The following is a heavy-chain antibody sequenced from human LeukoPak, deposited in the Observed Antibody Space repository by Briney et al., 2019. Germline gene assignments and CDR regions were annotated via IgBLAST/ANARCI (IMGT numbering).Heavy chain of an antibody. V-gene: IGHV4-4*07. CDR3: ARDQYVIGVYYYMDV. CDR2: IYTSGST. CDR1: GGSISSYY. Sequence: PSETLSLTCTVSGGSISSYYWSCIRQPAGKGLEWIGRIYTSGSTNYNPSLKSRVTMSVDTSKNQFSLKLSSVTAADTAVYYCARDQYVIGVYYYMDVWGKGTTVTVSS. D-gene: IGHD2-21*01. J-gene: IGHJ6*03.